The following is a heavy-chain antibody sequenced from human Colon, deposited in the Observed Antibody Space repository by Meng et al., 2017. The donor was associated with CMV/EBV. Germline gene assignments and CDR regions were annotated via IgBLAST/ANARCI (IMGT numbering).Heavy chain of an antibody. D-gene: IGHD3-3*01. Sequence: FNNAWMSWVRQAPGKGLEWVGRIKSKNDGGTIDYAAPVKGRITISRDDPQNILYLHMNSLKSEDTAVYYCTTLGYDFWKGGYVMFDHWGQGTLVTVSS. V-gene: IGHV3-15*01. CDR1: FNNAW. CDR2: IKSKNDGGTI. J-gene: IGHJ4*02. CDR3: TTLGYDFWKGGYVMFDH.